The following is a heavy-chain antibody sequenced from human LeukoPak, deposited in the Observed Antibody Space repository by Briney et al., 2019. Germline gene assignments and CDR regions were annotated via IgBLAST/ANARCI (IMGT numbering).Heavy chain of an antibody. Sequence: ASVKVSCKVSGYTLTELSMHWVRQVPGKGLEWMGAFDFEEGKIIYAQKFQGRVTMTEDTSTDTAYMELSSLTSADTAVYYCSAATGWSSSMMWGQGTAVTVSS. CDR3: SAATGWSSSMM. CDR2: FDFEEGKI. V-gene: IGHV1-24*01. CDR1: GYTLTELS. J-gene: IGHJ4*02. D-gene: IGHD6-13*01.